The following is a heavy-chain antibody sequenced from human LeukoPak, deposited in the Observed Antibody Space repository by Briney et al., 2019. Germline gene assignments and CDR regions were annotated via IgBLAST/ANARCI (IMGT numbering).Heavy chain of an antibody. Sequence: GGSLRLSCVAPGFTFSGYYMSWIRQAPGKGLQYVSYISSSGTYANYANSVKGRFTNSRDNAKNSLYLQMNSLRADDTAVYYCARGGYDILTGTSFFDPWGQGTLVTVSS. CDR3: ARGGYDILTGTSFFDP. D-gene: IGHD3-9*01. V-gene: IGHV3-11*05. J-gene: IGHJ5*02. CDR2: ISSSGTYA. CDR1: GFTFSGYY.